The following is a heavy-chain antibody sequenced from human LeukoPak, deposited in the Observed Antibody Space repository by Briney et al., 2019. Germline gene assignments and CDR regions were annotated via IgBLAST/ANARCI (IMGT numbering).Heavy chain of an antibody. D-gene: IGHD3-9*01. V-gene: IGHV4-30-4*02. CDR3: ARGERYFDWLKNGMDV. CDR2: IYYSGST. Sequence: PSETLSLTCTVSGGSISSGDYYWSWIRQPPGKGLEWIGYIYYSGSTYYNPSLKSRVTISVDTSKNQFSLKLSSVTAADTAVYYCARGERYFDWLKNGMDVWGQGTTVTVSS. J-gene: IGHJ6*02. CDR1: GGSISSGDYY.